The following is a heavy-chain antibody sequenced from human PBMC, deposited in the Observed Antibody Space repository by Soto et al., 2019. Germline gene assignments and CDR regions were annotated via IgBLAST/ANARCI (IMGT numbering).Heavy chain of an antibody. CDR1: GYTFTSYG. D-gene: IGHD3-22*01. J-gene: IGHJ3*02. Sequence: ASVKVSCKASGYTFTSYGISWVRQAPGQGLEWMGWISAYNGNTNYAQKLQGRVTMTTDTSTSTAYMELRSLRSDDTAVYYCARGITMIVVVIPGAFDIWGQGTMVTVSS. V-gene: IGHV1-18*01. CDR3: ARGITMIVVVIPGAFDI. CDR2: ISAYNGNT.